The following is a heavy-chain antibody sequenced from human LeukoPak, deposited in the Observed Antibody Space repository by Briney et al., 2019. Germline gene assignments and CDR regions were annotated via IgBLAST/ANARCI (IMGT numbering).Heavy chain of an antibody. CDR1: GGSISSYY. J-gene: IGHJ1*01. CDR3: ARLDDSSGYYGGNEYFQH. CDR2: IYYSGST. V-gene: IGHV4-59*12. D-gene: IGHD3-22*01. Sequence: SETLSLTCTVSGGSISSYYWSWIRQPPGKGLEWIGYIYYSGSTNYNPSLKSRVTISVDTSKNQFSLKLSSVTAADTAVYYCARLDDSSGYYGGNEYFQHWGQGTLVTVSS.